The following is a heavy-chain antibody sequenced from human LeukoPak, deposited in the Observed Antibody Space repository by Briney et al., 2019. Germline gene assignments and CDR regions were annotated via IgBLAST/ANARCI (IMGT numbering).Heavy chain of an antibody. CDR1: GGSISSYY. Sequence: SETLSLTCTVSGGSISSYYLRWIRQPPGKGLEWLGYIYYTGSTNYNPSLKRRVTISVDTSNHQFSLKLSSVTAADTALYYCARMRFVEWVPALFDSWGQGTLVTVSS. CDR3: ARMRFVEWVPALFDS. J-gene: IGHJ4*02. D-gene: IGHD3-3*01. V-gene: IGHV4-59*01. CDR2: IYYTGST.